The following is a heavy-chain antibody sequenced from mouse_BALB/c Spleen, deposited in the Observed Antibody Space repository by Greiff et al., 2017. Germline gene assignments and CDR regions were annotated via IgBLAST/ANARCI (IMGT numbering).Heavy chain of an antibody. CDR3: ARRDRYDAWFAY. Sequence: EVQLVESGPGLVKPSQSLSLTCSVTGYSITSGYYWNWIRQFPGNKLEWMGYISYDGSNNYNPSLKNRISITRDTSKNQFFLKLNSVTTEDTATYYCARRDRYDAWFAYWGQGTLVTVSA. V-gene: IGHV3-6*02. D-gene: IGHD2-14*01. CDR2: ISYDGSN. J-gene: IGHJ3*01. CDR1: GYSITSGYY.